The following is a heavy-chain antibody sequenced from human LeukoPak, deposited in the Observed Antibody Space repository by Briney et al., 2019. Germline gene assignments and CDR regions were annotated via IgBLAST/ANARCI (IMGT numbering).Heavy chain of an antibody. CDR2: INPNSGGT. Sequence: ASVKVSCKASGYTFTGYYMHWVRQAPGQGLEWMGWINPNSGGTNYAQKFQGRVTMTRDTSISTAYMELSRLRSDDTAVYYCARGRDIVVVPAALSPNWFDPWGQGTLVTVSS. CDR1: GYTFTGYY. V-gene: IGHV1-2*02. J-gene: IGHJ5*02. D-gene: IGHD2-2*01. CDR3: ARGRDIVVVPAALSPNWFDP.